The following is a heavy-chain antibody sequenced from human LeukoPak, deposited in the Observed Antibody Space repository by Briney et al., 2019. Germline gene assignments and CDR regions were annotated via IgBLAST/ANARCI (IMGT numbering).Heavy chain of an antibody. CDR2: IRSKAYGETA. D-gene: IGHD1-1*01. Sequence: GGSLRLSCTASGFTFGDYAMSWIRQAPGKGLEWVGFIRSKAYGETADYAASVKGRFTISRDDSKAIAYPQMNSLKTEDTAVYHCTRDRGAYNLYDCWGQGTLVTVSS. CDR3: TRDRGAYNLYDC. V-gene: IGHV3-49*03. CDR1: GFTFGDYA. J-gene: IGHJ4*02.